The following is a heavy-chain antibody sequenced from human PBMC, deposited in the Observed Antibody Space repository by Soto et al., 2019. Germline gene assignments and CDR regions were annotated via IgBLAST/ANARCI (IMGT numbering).Heavy chain of an antibody. CDR3: ARSKYGDYASAFDI. Sequence: EVQLVESGGGLVQPGGSLRLSCAASGFTFSSYDMNWVRQAPGKGLEWVSYISSSGDTIYYADSVKGRFTISRDNAKNSLYLQVNSLRAEDTAVYYCARSKYGDYASAFDIWGQGTMVTVSS. CDR1: GFTFSSYD. V-gene: IGHV3-48*03. J-gene: IGHJ3*02. CDR2: ISSSGDTI. D-gene: IGHD4-17*01.